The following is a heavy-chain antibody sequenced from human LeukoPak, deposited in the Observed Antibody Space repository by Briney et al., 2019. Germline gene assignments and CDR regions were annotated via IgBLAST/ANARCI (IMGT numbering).Heavy chain of an antibody. CDR3: ARDLAWSDY. J-gene: IGHJ4*02. CDR2: ISTYNGHT. Sequence: ASVKVSCKASGYTFTSYDINWVRQATGQGLEWMGWISTYNGHTNYAQNLQGRVTMTTDTSTSTAYMELRSLRSDDTAVYYCARDLAWSDYWGQGTLVTVSS. V-gene: IGHV1-18*01. D-gene: IGHD1-1*01. CDR1: GYTFTSYD.